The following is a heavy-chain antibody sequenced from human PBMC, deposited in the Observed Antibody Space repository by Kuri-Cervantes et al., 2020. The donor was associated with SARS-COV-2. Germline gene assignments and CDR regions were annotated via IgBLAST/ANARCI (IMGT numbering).Heavy chain of an antibody. CDR1: GGSISSSSYY. D-gene: IGHD3-16*01. CDR2: IYYSGST. CDR3: ATQGRGNY. Sequence: ESLKISCTASGGSISSSSYYWGWIRQPPGKGLEWIGSIYYSGSTYYNPSLKSRVTISVDTSKNQFSLKLSSVTAADTAAYYCATQGRGNYWGQGTLVTVSS. J-gene: IGHJ4*02. V-gene: IGHV4-39*01.